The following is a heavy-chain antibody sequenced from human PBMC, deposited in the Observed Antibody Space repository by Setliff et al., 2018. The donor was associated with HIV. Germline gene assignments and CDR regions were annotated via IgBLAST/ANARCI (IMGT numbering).Heavy chain of an antibody. CDR2: INPSGGST. V-gene: IGHV1-46*01. CDR3: ARVGERWLQFYYFDN. CDR1: GYTFTSYH. D-gene: IGHD5-12*01. J-gene: IGHJ4*02. Sequence: ASVKVSCKASGYTFTSYHIHWVRQAPGQGLEWMGVINPSGGSTSYAQKFQGRVTMTRGTSTGTVFMELSGLRFEDTAVYYCARVGERWLQFYYFDNWGQGTLVTV.